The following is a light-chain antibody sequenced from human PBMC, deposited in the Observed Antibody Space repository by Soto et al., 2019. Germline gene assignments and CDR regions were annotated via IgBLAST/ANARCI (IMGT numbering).Light chain of an antibody. CDR1: QSLSTRY. V-gene: IGKV3D-20*02. CDR3: QQRSNWLWT. Sequence: IVLTQSPGTLSLFPGERATLSCRASQSLSTRYLAWYQQKPGQAPRLLIYGASSRATGIPDRFSGSGSGTDFTLTISRLEPEDFAVYYCQQRSNWLWTFGQGTKVEIK. J-gene: IGKJ1*01. CDR2: GAS.